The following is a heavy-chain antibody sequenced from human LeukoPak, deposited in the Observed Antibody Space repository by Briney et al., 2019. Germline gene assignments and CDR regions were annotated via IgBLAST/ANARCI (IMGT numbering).Heavy chain of an antibody. Sequence: GGSLRLSCAASGFTFSSYGMHWVRQAPGKGLEWEAFIRYDGSNKYYADSVKGRFTISRDNSKNTLYLQMNSLRAEDTAVYYCAKTPPRGYSYGAFDYWGQGTLVTVSS. CDR1: GFTFSSYG. D-gene: IGHD5-18*01. J-gene: IGHJ4*02. CDR3: AKTPPRGYSYGAFDY. CDR2: IRYDGSNK. V-gene: IGHV3-30*02.